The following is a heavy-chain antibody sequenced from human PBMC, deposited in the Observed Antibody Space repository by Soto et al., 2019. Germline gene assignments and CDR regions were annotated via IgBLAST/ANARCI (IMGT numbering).Heavy chain of an antibody. J-gene: IGHJ6*02. CDR3: ARHLAVAARYGMDV. Sequence: GESLKISCKGSGYSFTSYWISWVRQMPGKGLEWMGRIDPIDSYTNYSPSFQGHVTISADKSISTAYLQWSSLKASDTAMYYCARHLAVAARYGMDVWGQGTTVTVSS. V-gene: IGHV5-10-1*01. CDR2: IDPIDSYT. D-gene: IGHD6-19*01. CDR1: GYSFTSYW.